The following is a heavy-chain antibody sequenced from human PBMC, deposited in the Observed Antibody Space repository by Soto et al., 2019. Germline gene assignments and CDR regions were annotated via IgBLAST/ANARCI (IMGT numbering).Heavy chain of an antibody. CDR1: GFTVDDYA. CDR3: AKGGTGGSGWRFDY. J-gene: IGHJ4*02. CDR2: ISWNSGSI. V-gene: IGHV3-9*01. D-gene: IGHD6-19*01. Sequence: EVQLVESGGGLVQPGRSLRLSCAASGFTVDDYAMHWVRQPPGKGLEWVSGISWNSGSIGYAASVKGRFTISRETAKNSLYLQMNSLRAEDTALYYCAKGGTGGSGWRFDYRGQGTLVTVSS.